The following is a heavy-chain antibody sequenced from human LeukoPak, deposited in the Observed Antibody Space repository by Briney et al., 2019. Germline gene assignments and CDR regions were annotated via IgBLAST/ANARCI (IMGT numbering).Heavy chain of an antibody. CDR3: ARGGLKMATIRRFDY. CDR1: GFTFSSYA. J-gene: IGHJ4*02. CDR2: ISGSGGST. Sequence: PGGSLRLSCAASGFTFSSYAMSWVRQAPGKGLEWVSAISGSGGSTYYADSVKGRFTISRDNSKNTLYLQMNSLRAEDTAVYYCARGGLKMATIRRFDYWGQGTLVTVSS. D-gene: IGHD5-24*01. V-gene: IGHV3-23*01.